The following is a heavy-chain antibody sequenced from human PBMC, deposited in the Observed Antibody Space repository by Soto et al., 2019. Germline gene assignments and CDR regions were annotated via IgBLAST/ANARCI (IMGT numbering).Heavy chain of an antibody. CDR2: IYPGDSDT. CDR1: GYSFTSYW. CDR3: ARTVGGNSDYYYYGMDV. Sequence: PGESLKISCKGSGYSFTSYWIGWVRQMRGKGLEWMGIIYPGDSDTRYSPSFQGQVTISADKSISTAYLQWSSLKASDTAMYYCARTVGGNSDYYYYGMDVWGQGTTVTVSS. V-gene: IGHV5-51*01. J-gene: IGHJ6*02. D-gene: IGHD2-21*02.